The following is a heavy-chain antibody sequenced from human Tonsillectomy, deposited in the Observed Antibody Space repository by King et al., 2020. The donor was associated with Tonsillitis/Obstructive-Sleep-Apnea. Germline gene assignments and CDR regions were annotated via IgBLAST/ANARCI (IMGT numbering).Heavy chain of an antibody. D-gene: IGHD3-16*01. CDR1: GGSVSSGFYF. Sequence: VQLQESGPGLVKPSETLSLTCTVSGGSVSSGFYFWNWTRQPPGKGLEWIGYISDSGSTNYSPSLKSRVTISVDTSKNQFSLNLSSVTAADAAVYYCVRSHGAHWGQGTLVTVSS. CDR3: VRSHGAH. CDR2: ISDSGST. J-gene: IGHJ4*02. V-gene: IGHV4-61*01.